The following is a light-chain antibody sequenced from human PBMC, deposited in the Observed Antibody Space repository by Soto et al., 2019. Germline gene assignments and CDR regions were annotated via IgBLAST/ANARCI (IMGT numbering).Light chain of an antibody. CDR3: QQYHTSSIT. CDR1: QAVPNN. V-gene: IGKV1-9*01. Sequence: DIHLTQSPSFLSASVVHRVTITCRPSQAVPNNMAWYQQKPGKPPKLLIYEESTLHSGVPSRFSGSGSGTEFTLTIDRLQPDDFATYYCQQYHTSSITFGQGTRLEIK. CDR2: EES. J-gene: IGKJ5*01.